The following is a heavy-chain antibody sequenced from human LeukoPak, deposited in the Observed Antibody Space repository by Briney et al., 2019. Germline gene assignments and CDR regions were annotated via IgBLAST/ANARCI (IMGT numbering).Heavy chain of an antibody. CDR3: VRNLAVAGTCFDS. V-gene: IGHV3-7*03. CDR2: IKQDGSDR. CDR1: GFTFRNYW. J-gene: IGHJ4*02. D-gene: IGHD6-19*01. Sequence: GGSLRLSCAASGFTFRNYWMSWVRQAPGTGLEWVANIKQDGSDRNYVTSVRGRFTISRDNAESSLFLQMSSLRAEDTAVYYCVRNLAVAGTCFDSWGQGTLVTVSA.